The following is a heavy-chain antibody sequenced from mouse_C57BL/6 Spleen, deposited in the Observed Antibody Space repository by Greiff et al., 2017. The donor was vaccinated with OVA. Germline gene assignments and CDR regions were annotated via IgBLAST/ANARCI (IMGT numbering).Heavy chain of an antibody. V-gene: IGHV5-17*01. CDR1: GFTFSDYG. J-gene: IGHJ2*01. Sequence: EVKVVESGGGLVKPGGSLKLSCAASGFTFSDYGMHWVRQAPEKGLEWVAYISSGSSTIYYADTVKGRFTISRDNAKNTLFLQMTSLRSEDTAMDYCARRTGTGYFDYWGQGTTLTVSS. D-gene: IGHD4-1*01. CDR3: ARRTGTGYFDY. CDR2: ISSGSSTI.